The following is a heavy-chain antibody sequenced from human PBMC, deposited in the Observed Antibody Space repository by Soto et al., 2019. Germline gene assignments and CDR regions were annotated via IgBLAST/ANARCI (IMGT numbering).Heavy chain of an antibody. CDR3: ARVWGGAFDI. CDR1: GGSISSYY. D-gene: IGHD3-10*01. Sequence: QVQLQESGPGLVKPSETLSLTCTVSGGSISSYYWSWIRQAPGKGLEWIGYIYYSGSTNYNPSLXSRAXIXIDTSKNQFSRKLSSVTAADTAVYYCARVWGGAFDIWGQGTMVTVSS. J-gene: IGHJ3*02. V-gene: IGHV4-59*01. CDR2: IYYSGST.